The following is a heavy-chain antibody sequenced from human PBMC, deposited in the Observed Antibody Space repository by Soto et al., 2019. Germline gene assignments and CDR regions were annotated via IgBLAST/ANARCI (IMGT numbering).Heavy chain of an antibody. J-gene: IGHJ4*02. V-gene: IGHV1-3*01. CDR3: ARVDCSGGSCYSGY. CDR2: INAGNGNT. CDR1: GYTFTSYA. Sequence: QVQLVQSGAEVKKPGASVKVSCKASGYTFTSYAMHWVRQAPGQRLEWMGWINAGNGNTKYSQKFQGRVTITSDTSASTAYMELSSLRSEDTALYYCARVDCSGGSCYSGYWGQGTLVTVSS. D-gene: IGHD2-15*01.